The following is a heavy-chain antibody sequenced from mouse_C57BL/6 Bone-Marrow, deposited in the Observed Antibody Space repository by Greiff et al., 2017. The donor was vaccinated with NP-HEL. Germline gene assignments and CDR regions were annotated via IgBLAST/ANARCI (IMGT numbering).Heavy chain of an antibody. CDR1: GYTFTSYG. CDR2: IYPRSGNT. CDR3: ARRGYSNYSYYFDY. J-gene: IGHJ2*01. Sequence: VQLQQSGAELARPGASVKLSCKASGYTFTSYGISWVKQRTGQGLEWIGEIYPRSGNTYYNEKFKGKATLTADKSSSTAYMELRSLTSEDSAVYFCARRGYSNYSYYFDYWGQGTTLTVSS. V-gene: IGHV1-81*01. D-gene: IGHD2-5*01.